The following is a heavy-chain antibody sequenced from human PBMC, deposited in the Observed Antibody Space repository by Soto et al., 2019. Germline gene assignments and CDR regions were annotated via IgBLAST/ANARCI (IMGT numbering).Heavy chain of an antibody. CDR1: GFSLSTYV. CDR3: AKGILLEPPGTRAFDI. CDR2: VGRSGTT. Sequence: EVQLLESGGGLVQPGGSLSLSGAVSGFSLSTYVMSWVRQAQGKGLEWVSTVGRSGTTFYPDSVRGRFTISRDNSNNALFLQMNSLRADDTALYYCAKGILLEPPGTRAFDIWGQGTMVIVSS. D-gene: IGHD1-1*01. V-gene: IGHV3-23*01. J-gene: IGHJ3*02.